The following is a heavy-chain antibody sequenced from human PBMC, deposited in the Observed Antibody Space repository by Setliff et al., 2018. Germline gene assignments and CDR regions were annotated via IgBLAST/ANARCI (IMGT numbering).Heavy chain of an antibody. CDR3: ARVGSWGSVDC. D-gene: IGHD7-27*01. Sequence: PSETLSLTCTVSGGSVSDSTYYWGWVRQPPGKGLEWIGSIYYSGSTYYHPSLRSRVTISVDTSKNQCSLKLTSVTAADTAVYYCARVGSWGSVDCWGQGTLVTVSS. J-gene: IGHJ4*02. CDR1: GGSVSDSTYY. CDR2: IYYSGST. V-gene: IGHV4-39*07.